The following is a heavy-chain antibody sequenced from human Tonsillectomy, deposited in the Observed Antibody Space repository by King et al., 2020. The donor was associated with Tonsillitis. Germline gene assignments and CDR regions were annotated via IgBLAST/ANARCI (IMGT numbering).Heavy chain of an antibody. CDR3: AKYNYYDRSGYYSNAADGLDI. Sequence: EVQLVESGGGLVQPGRSLRLSCAASGFTFDDYAMHWVRQAPGKGLEWVSGINWNSGSIGYADSVKGRFTISRDNAKNSLYLQMNSLRAEYTALYYCAKYNYYDRSGYYSNAADGLDIWGQGTVVTVSS. J-gene: IGHJ3*02. CDR1: GFTFDDYA. D-gene: IGHD3-22*01. V-gene: IGHV3-9*01. CDR2: INWNSGSI.